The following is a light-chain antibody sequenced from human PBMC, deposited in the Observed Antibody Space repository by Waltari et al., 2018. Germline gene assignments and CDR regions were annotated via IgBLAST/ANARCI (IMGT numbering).Light chain of an antibody. J-gene: IGLJ2*01. CDR1: SSNIGSNY. CDR3: AAWEDSLSGVV. Sequence: QSVLTQPPSASGTPGQRVTISCSGISSNIGSNYVYWYQQLPGTAPQHVIYRNSERPAGVTAGFSGSKSGTSASLAISGLRCEDEADDYCAAWEDSLSGVVFGGGTKLTVL. CDR2: RNS. V-gene: IGLV1-47*01.